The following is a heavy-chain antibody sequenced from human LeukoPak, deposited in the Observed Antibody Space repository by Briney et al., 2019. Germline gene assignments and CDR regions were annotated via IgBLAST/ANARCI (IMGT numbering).Heavy chain of an antibody. D-gene: IGHD6-13*01. CDR3: ARDQSLVAYSSTWFDY. CDR2: ISVYNGNT. J-gene: IGHJ4*02. V-gene: IGHV1-18*01. Sequence: GASVKVSCKASGYTFTNYGISWVRQAPGQGLEWMGWISVYNGNTDYAQNLQGRVTMTADTLTSTAYMELRSLRSDDTAVYYCARDQSLVAYSSTWFDYWGQGAPVTVSS. CDR1: GYTFTNYG.